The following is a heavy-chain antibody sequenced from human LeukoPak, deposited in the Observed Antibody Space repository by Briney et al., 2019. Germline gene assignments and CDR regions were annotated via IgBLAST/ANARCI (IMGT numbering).Heavy chain of an antibody. CDR2: ISAYNGNT. V-gene: IGHV1-18*01. CDR3: ARVSVVVPAAMRDYYYYGMDV. CDR1: GYTFTGYG. Sequence: GASVKVSCKASGYTFTGYGISWVRQAPGQGLEWMGWISAYNGNTNYAQKLQGRVTMTTDTSTSTAYMELRSLRSDDTAVYYCARVSVVVPAAMRDYYYYGMDVWGQGTTVTVSS. J-gene: IGHJ6*02. D-gene: IGHD2-2*01.